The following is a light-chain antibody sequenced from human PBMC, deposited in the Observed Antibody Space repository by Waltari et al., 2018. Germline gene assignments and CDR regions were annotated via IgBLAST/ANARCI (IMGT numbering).Light chain of an antibody. Sequence: QTVVTQEPSFSVSPGGTVTLTCGLTSGSVSFTHYPSWYQQTPGQPPRTLIYSTNTRSSGVPYRFSGSILGDKAALTITGAQADDEAAYYCVLYMSRDILFGGGTKLTVL. CDR2: STN. CDR3: VLYMSRDIL. V-gene: IGLV8-61*01. J-gene: IGLJ3*02. CDR1: SGSVSFTHY.